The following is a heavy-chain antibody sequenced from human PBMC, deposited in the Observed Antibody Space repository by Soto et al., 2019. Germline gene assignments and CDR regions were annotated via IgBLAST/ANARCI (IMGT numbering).Heavy chain of an antibody. CDR3: ARGHGDYLIWFDP. V-gene: IGHV4-30-4*01. CDR2: IYYSGST. D-gene: IGHD4-17*01. Sequence: QVQLQESGPGLVKPSQTLSLTCTVSGDSISSGDYYWSWIRQPPGKGLEWIGYIYYSGSTYYNPSLKSRVTISVDTSKNQFSLKLSSVTAADTAVYYCARGHGDYLIWFDPWGQGTLVTVSS. CDR1: GDSISSGDYY. J-gene: IGHJ5*02.